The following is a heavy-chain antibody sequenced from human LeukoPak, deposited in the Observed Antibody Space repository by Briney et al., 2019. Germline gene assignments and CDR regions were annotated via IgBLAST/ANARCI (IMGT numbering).Heavy chain of an antibody. CDR2: VDGGGGGT. D-gene: IGHD6-13*01. V-gene: IGHV3-23*01. J-gene: IGHJ4*02. CDR1: GFTLSSYA. CDR3: AKQSAGSAAWYSLHYDF. Sequence: GGSLRLSCAASGFTLSSYAMTWVRQAPGRGLEWVSSVDGGGGGTYYADSVKGRFAVSRDNSKDTLYLQMNGLRAEDTAVYFCAKQSAGSAAWYSLHYDFWGQGTLVTVSS.